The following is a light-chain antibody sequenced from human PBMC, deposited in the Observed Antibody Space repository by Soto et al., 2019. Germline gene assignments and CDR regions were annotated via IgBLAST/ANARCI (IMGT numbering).Light chain of an antibody. CDR1: QSFDTW. CDR2: MAS. V-gene: IGKV1-5*03. CDR3: QQYHVYPRT. J-gene: IGKJ1*01. Sequence: DIQMTQSPSTLSASVGDRVTITCRASQSFDTWLAWYQQKPGKAPNLLIYMASNLQTGVPSRFSGSGSGTEFTLTTTSLQPDDFATYYCQQYHVYPRTFGQGTKVDI.